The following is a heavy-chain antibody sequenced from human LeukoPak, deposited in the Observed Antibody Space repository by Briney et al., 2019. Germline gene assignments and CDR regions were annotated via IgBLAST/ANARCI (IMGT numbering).Heavy chain of an antibody. CDR3: ARDPSTWTGKTYYYYMDV. CDR2: ISGSGGST. J-gene: IGHJ6*03. CDR1: GFTFSSYA. D-gene: IGHD3-10*01. V-gene: IGHV3-23*01. Sequence: GGSLRLSCAASGFTFSSYAMSWVRQAPGKGLEWVSAISGSGGSTYYADSVKGRFTISRDNSKNTLYLQMNSLRAEDTAVYYCARDPSTWTGKTYYYYMDVWGKGTTVTVSS.